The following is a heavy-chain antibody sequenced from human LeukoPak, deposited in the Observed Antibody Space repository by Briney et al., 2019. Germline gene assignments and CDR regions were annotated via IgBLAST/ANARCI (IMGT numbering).Heavy chain of an antibody. Sequence: GGSLRLSCAASRFTFDDYAMHWVRQAPGKGLEWVSGISRNSGSIGYADSVKGRFTISRDNAKNSLYLQMNSLRAEDTALYYCVREERGANLHGDWYFDYWGQGVLVIVSS. CDR2: ISRNSGSI. V-gene: IGHV3-9*01. CDR1: RFTFDDYA. J-gene: IGHJ4*02. D-gene: IGHD2-21*02. CDR3: VREERGANLHGDWYFDY.